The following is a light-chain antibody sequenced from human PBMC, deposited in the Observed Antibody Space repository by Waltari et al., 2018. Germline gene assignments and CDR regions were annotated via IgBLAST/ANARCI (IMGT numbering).Light chain of an antibody. J-gene: IGKJ2*01. Sequence: IRMTQSPSPLSASVGDRVPIPCRASQSISNWLAWYQQKPGKAPILLIYKASILKSGVPSRFSGSGSGTQFTLTIRSLQPGDFATYYCQQYNTYSSFGQGTKLEIK. CDR3: QQYNTYSS. CDR2: KAS. CDR1: QSISNW. V-gene: IGKV1-5*03.